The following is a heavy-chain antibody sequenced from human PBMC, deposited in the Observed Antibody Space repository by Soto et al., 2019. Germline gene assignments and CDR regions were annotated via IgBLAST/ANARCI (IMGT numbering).Heavy chain of an antibody. CDR1: GSRFSNYV. CDR3: AREGRGKKAGYNGLVSLGY. V-gene: IGHV1-69*06. J-gene: IGHJ4*02. D-gene: IGHD2-2*02. CDR2: IIPIFNST. Sequence: LVKVSCKVSGSRFSNYVISWVRQAPGHGLEWLGRIIPIFNSTKYAQSFQGRVTITADKSTSTASLELSSLRSDDTAVYYCAREGRGKKAGYNGLVSLGYWGQGTLVTVSS.